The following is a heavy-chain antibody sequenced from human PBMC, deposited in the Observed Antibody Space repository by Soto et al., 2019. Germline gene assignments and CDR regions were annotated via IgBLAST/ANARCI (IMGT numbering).Heavy chain of an antibody. J-gene: IGHJ6*02. CDR2: ISAYNGNT. V-gene: IGHV1-18*01. CDR3: ARDRASVLYYYGMDV. CDR1: GYTFTSYG. Sequence: QVQLVQSGAEVKKPGASVKVSCKASGYTFTSYGISWVRQAPGQGLEWMGWISAYNGNTNYAQKLQGRVTMTTDTSXXTAYMELRSLRSDDTAVYYCARDRASVLYYYGMDVWGQGTTVTVSS.